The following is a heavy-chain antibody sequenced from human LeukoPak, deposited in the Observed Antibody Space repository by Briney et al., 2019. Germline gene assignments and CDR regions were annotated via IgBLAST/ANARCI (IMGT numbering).Heavy chain of an antibody. V-gene: IGHV4-39*01. J-gene: IGHJ3*02. D-gene: IGHD2-2*01. CDR1: GGSISSSSYY. CDR3: ARLNCSSTSCLGAFDI. Sequence: SETLSLTCTVSGGSISSSSYYWGWIRQPPGKGLGWIGSICYSGSTHYNPSRKSRVTVSVDTSKNQFSLKLGSVTDADTAVCYCARLNCSSTSCLGAFDIWGQGTMVTVSS. CDR2: ICYSGST.